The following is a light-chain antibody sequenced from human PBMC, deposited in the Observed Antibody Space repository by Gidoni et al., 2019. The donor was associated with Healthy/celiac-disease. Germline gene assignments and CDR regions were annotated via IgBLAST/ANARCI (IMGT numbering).Light chain of an antibody. J-gene: IGKJ4*01. CDR2: GAS. CDR3: QQYGSSPLT. CDR1: QSGSSSY. Sequence: ELVLTQSPGTLSLSPGERATLSCRASQSGSSSYLAWYQQKPGQAPRLLIYGASSRATGIPDRFSGSGSGTDFTLTISRLEPEDFAVYYCQQYGSSPLTFGGXTKVEIK. V-gene: IGKV3-20*01.